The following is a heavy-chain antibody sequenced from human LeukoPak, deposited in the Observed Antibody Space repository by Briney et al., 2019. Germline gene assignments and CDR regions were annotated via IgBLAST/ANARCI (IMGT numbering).Heavy chain of an antibody. J-gene: IGHJ4*02. D-gene: IGHD3-10*01. CDR1: GFTFSSYV. Sequence: GGSLRLSCAASGFTFSSYVMSWVRQAPGKGLEWVSAISGSGGSTYYADSVKGRFTISRDNSKNTLYLQMNSLRAEDTAVYYCATDLMVRGVMAHYWGQGTLVTVSS. V-gene: IGHV3-23*01. CDR3: ATDLMVRGVMAHY. CDR2: ISGSGGST.